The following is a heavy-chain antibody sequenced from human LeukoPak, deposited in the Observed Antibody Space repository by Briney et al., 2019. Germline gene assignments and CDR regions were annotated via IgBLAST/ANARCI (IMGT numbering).Heavy chain of an antibody. D-gene: IGHD1-14*01. V-gene: IGHV4-39*01. CDR1: GDSISSTANY. CDR3: ARRLGTYNPYFDS. Sequence: PSETLSLTSTVSGDSISSTANYWVWIRHPPGKGPEWLGPFFYRGTTCYNPALKSRLTISVDTSKNQFSLRLNSVTAADTAIYYCARRLGTYNPYFDSWGQGTLVTVSS. J-gene: IGHJ4*02. CDR2: FFYRGTT.